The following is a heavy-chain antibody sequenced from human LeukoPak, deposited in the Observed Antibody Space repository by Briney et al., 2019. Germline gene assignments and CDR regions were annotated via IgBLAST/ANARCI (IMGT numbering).Heavy chain of an antibody. J-gene: IGHJ4*02. D-gene: IGHD5-12*01. Sequence: GALRLSCAASGFTFDDYTMHWVRQAPGKGLEWVAIISYDGSNKNYADSVKGRFTISRDNSKNTLYLQMNSLRPEDSAVYYCASDSGYDHHGLFDYWGQGTPVTVSS. CDR2: ISYDGSNK. CDR3: ASDSGYDHHGLFDY. CDR1: GFTFDDYT. V-gene: IGHV3-30*04.